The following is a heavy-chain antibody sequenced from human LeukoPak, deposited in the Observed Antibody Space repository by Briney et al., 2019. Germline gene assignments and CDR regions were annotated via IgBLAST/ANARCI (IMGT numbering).Heavy chain of an antibody. Sequence: SETLSLTCAVYGGSFSGYYWSWIRQPPGKGLEWIGEINHSGSTNYNPSLKSRVTISVDTSKNQFSLKLSSVTAADTAVYYCARDQRETYYYGSGSPARGANPWGQGTLATVSS. D-gene: IGHD3-10*01. V-gene: IGHV4-34*01. J-gene: IGHJ5*02. CDR3: ARDQRETYYYGSGSPARGANP. CDR1: GGSFSGYY. CDR2: INHSGST.